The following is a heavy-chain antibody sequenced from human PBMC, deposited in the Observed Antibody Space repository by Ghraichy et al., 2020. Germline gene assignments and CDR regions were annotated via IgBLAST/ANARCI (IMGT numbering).Heavy chain of an antibody. Sequence: GESLNISCAASGFTFSSYAMSWVRQAPGKGLEWVSAISGSGGSTYYADSVKGRFTISRDNSKNTLYLQMNSLRAEDTAVYYCAKDSPGYDFWSGIGGSGYYGMDVWGQGTTVTVSS. D-gene: IGHD3-3*01. CDR1: GFTFSSYA. V-gene: IGHV3-23*01. CDR2: ISGSGGST. CDR3: AKDSPGYDFWSGIGGSGYYGMDV. J-gene: IGHJ6*02.